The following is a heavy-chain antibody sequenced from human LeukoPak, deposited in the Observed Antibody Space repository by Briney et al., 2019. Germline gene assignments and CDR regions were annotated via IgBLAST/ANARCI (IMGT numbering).Heavy chain of an antibody. V-gene: IGHV4-59*02. CDR2: IYYSGST. J-gene: IGHJ4*02. CDR1: GGSVGSYY. D-gene: IGHD2-2*01. CDR3: ARVSPRTQLLLSV. Sequence: SETLSLTCTVSGGSVGSYYWSWIRQPPGKGLEWIGYIYYSGSTNYNPSLKSRVTMSVDTSKNQFSLKLTSVTAADTAVYYCARVSPRTQLLLSVWGQGTLATVSS.